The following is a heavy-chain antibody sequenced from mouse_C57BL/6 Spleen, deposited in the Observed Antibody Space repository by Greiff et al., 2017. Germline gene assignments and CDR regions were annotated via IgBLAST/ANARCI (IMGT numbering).Heavy chain of an antibody. CDR3: ERKKWGFAY. Sequence: QVQLQQPGAELVKPGASVKLSCKASGYTFTSYWMQWVKQRPGQGLEWIGEIDPSDSYTNYNQKFKGKATLTVDTSSSTAYMQLSSLTSEDSAVXCCERKKWGFAYWGQGTLVTVSA. V-gene: IGHV1-50*01. CDR1: GYTFTSYW. D-gene: IGHD1-3*01. CDR2: IDPSDSYT. J-gene: IGHJ3*01.